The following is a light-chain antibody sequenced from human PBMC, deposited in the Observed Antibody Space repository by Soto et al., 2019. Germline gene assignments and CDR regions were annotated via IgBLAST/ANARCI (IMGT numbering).Light chain of an antibody. CDR3: QQLNTYPVT. Sequence: DIVMTQSPDSLAVSLGERATINCKSSQSVLYSSNNKNYLAWYQQKPGQPPKLPIYWASTRESGVPDRFSGSGSGTDFTLTISSLQAEDVAVYYCQQLNTYPVTFGGGTKVDIK. CDR2: WAS. V-gene: IGKV4-1*01. CDR1: QSVLYSSNNKNY. J-gene: IGKJ4*01.